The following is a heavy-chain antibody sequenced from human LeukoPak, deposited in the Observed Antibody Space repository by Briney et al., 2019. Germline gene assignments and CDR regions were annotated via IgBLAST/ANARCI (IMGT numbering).Heavy chain of an antibody. J-gene: IGHJ4*02. V-gene: IGHV3-23*01. Sequence: GGSLRLSCAASGFTFSSYAMSWVRQAPGKGLEWVSAISGSGGSTHYADSVKGRFTISRDNSKNTLYLQMNSLRAEDTAVYCCAEDGLSGSYSLDYWGQGTLVTVSS. D-gene: IGHD1-26*01. CDR3: AEDGLSGSYSLDY. CDR1: GFTFSSYA. CDR2: ISGSGGST.